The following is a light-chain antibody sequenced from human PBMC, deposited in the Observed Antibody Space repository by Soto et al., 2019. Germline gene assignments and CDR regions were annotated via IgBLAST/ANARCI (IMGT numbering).Light chain of an antibody. CDR2: ETS. CDR1: SSDFGSYKF. Sequence: QSVLTQPASVSGSPGQSVTISCTGTSSDFGSYKFVSWYQHHPGAVPKVIIYETSKRPSGVSDRFSGSKSGNTASLTISGLQAEDEADYYCFSFTSTNTHVFGSGTKVTVL. J-gene: IGLJ1*01. V-gene: IGLV2-23*01. CDR3: FSFTSTNTHV.